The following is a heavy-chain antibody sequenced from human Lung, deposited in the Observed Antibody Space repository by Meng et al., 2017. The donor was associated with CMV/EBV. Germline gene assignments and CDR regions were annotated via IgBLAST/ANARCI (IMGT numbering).Heavy chain of an antibody. J-gene: IGHJ4*02. CDR2: IIPIIGVT. Sequence: SXXVSXKISGDGFSSYSVTWVRLAPGQGLEWMGVIIPIIGVTNYAQKFQGRVAITADKSRNTAYMELSSLRSDDTAFYYCARGPGGSGSYSIYWGQGTLVTVSS. CDR3: ARGPGGSGSYSIY. CDR1: GDGFSSYS. D-gene: IGHD3-10*01. V-gene: IGHV1-69*10.